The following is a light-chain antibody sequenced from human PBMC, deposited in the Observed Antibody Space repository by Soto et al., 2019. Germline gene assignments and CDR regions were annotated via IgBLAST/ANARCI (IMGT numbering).Light chain of an antibody. J-gene: IGLJ1*01. CDR3: QVWDTANDYV. Sequence: SYELTQTPSVSVAPGQTARITWGGDNLGSKSVNWYQQKPGQAPVLVVYDDTDRPSGIPERFSGSSSGNTATLTISRVEAGDEADYYCQVWDTANDYVFAAGTKVTVL. CDR2: DDT. V-gene: IGLV3-21*02. CDR1: NLGSKS.